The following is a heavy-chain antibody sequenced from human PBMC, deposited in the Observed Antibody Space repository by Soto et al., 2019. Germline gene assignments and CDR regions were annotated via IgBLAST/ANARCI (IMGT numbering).Heavy chain of an antibody. Sequence: QVQLQQWGAGLLKPSETLSLTCAVYGGSFSGYYWSWIRQPPGKGLEWIGEINHSGSTNYNPSLKGRVTISVDTSKNQFSLKLSSVTAADTAVYYCARASRYCRSTSCRPVKFDYWGQGTLVTVSS. CDR3: ARASRYCRSTSCRPVKFDY. CDR2: INHSGST. D-gene: IGHD2-2*01. CDR1: GGSFSGYY. V-gene: IGHV4-34*01. J-gene: IGHJ4*02.